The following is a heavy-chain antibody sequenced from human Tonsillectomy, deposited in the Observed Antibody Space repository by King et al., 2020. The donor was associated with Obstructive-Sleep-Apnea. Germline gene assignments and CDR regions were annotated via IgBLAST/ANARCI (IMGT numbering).Heavy chain of an antibody. J-gene: IGHJ4*02. Sequence: QLQESGPGLVKPSQTLSLTCTVSGGSINSGDYYWSWIRQPPGKGLEWIGDIYYSGGTYYNPSLNSRVTISVDTSKNQFSLKLSSVTAADTAVYYCAREKYGLRYREYFDYWGQGTLVTVSS. CDR1: GGSINSGDYY. CDR3: AREKYGLRYREYFDY. CDR2: IYYSGGT. D-gene: IGHD5-12*01. V-gene: IGHV4-30-4*01.